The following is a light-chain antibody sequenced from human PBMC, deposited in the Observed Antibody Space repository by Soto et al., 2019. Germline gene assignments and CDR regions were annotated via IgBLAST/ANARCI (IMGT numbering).Light chain of an antibody. CDR2: EVT. CDR1: SSDVGAYNY. Sequence: QPVLAQPASVSRSPGQSITISCAGTSSDVGAYNYVSWYQVHPGKAPKLIICEVTNRPSGVSSRFSGSKSANTASLTISGLRAEDEADYSCSSYTRSSTQVFGTGTKVPV. CDR3: SSYTRSSTQV. V-gene: IGLV2-14*01. J-gene: IGLJ1*01.